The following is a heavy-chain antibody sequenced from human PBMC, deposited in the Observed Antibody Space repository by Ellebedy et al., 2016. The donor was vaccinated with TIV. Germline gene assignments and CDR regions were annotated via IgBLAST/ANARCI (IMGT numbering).Heavy chain of an antibody. CDR1: GFSFSSYW. D-gene: IGHD4-17*01. CDR3: ATDGSYGDYLSPTHAFEI. Sequence: GGSLRLSCAASGFSFSSYWMAWVRQAPGKGLEWVANINQDGREKYYVDSVKGRFTISRDNAQTSLYLQMNSLRAEDTAVYYCATDGSYGDYLSPTHAFEIWGQGTVVAVSS. CDR2: INQDGREK. V-gene: IGHV3-7*01. J-gene: IGHJ3*02.